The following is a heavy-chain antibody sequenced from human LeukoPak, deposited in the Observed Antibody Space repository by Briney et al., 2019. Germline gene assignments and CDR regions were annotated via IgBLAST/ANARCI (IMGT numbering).Heavy chain of an antibody. CDR1: GFTFSSYA. Sequence: HPGGSPRLSCAASGFTFSSYAMSWVRQAPGKGLEWVSAISGSGGSTYYADSVKGRFTISRDNSKNTLYLQMNSLRAEDTAVYYCAKGDSAYDFWYWGQGTLVTVSS. CDR3: AKGDSAYDFWY. V-gene: IGHV3-23*01. J-gene: IGHJ4*02. CDR2: ISGSGGST. D-gene: IGHD3-3*01.